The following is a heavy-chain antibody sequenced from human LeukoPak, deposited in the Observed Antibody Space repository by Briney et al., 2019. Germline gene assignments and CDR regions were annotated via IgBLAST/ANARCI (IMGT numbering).Heavy chain of an antibody. Sequence: ASVNVSCKASGGTFSSYAISWVRQAPGQGLEWMGWINPNSGGKNYAQKFRGRFTMTRDTSISTAYMELSRLRSGDTALYYCAREKNRSLGYSYGLGYWGQGTLVTVSS. J-gene: IGHJ4*02. V-gene: IGHV1-2*02. CDR3: AREKNRSLGYSYGLGY. D-gene: IGHD5-18*01. CDR2: INPNSGGK. CDR1: GGTFSSYA.